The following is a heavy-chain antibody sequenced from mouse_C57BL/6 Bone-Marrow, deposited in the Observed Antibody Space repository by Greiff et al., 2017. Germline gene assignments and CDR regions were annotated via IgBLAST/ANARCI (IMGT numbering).Heavy chain of an antibody. CDR3: ARSLLSNWYFDV. CDR2: IDPEDGDT. V-gene: IGHV14-2*01. J-gene: IGHJ1*03. D-gene: IGHD6-2*01. CDR1: GFNIKDYY. Sequence: VQLQQSGAELVKPGASVKLSCTASGFNIKDYYMHWVKQRTEQGLEWIGRIDPEDGDTKYAPKFQGRATITADTSSNTAYLQLSSLTSEDTAVYYCARSLLSNWYFDVWGTGTTVTVSS.